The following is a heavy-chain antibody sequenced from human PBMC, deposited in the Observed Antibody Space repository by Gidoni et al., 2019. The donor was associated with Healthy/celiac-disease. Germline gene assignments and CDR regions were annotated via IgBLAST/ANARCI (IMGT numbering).Heavy chain of an antibody. CDR3: AKMGGDYFYGMDV. Sequence: EVQLLESGGGLVQPGWSLRLPCAASGFTFSSYAMSWVRQAPGKGLEWVSAISGTGGSTYYADSVKGRFTISRDNSKNTLYLQMNSLRAEDTAVYYCAKMGGDYFYGMDVWGQGTTVTVSS. V-gene: IGHV3-23*01. CDR1: GFTFSSYA. CDR2: ISGTGGST. D-gene: IGHD2-15*01. J-gene: IGHJ6*02.